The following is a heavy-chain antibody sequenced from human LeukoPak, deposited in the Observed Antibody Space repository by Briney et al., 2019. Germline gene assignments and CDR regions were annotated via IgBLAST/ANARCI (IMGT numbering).Heavy chain of an antibody. CDR1: GYTFSSYG. D-gene: IGHD1-14*01. CDR2: IGASNGNT. J-gene: IGHJ6*03. V-gene: IGHV1-18*01. Sequence: ASVKVSCKASGYTFSSYGISWVRQAPGQGLEWMGWIGASNGNTNYAQKLQGRVTMTTDTSTSTVYMELRSLRSDDTAVYYCARVGTTGQYYLDVWGRGTTVTVFS. CDR3: ARVGTTGQYYLDV.